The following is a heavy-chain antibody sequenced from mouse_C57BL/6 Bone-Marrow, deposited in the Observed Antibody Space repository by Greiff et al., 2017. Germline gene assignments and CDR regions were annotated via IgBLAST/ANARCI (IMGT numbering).Heavy chain of an antibody. CDR1: GYTFTSYG. Sequence: VQLQQSGAELARPGASVKLSCKASGYTFTSYGISWVKQRTGQGLEWIGEIYPRSGNTYYNEKFKGKATLTADKSSSTAYMELRSLTSEDSAVYFCARSPLDYGTLYAMDYWGQGTSVIVSS. J-gene: IGHJ4*01. CDR2: IYPRSGNT. CDR3: ARSPLDYGTLYAMDY. D-gene: IGHD1-1*01. V-gene: IGHV1-81*01.